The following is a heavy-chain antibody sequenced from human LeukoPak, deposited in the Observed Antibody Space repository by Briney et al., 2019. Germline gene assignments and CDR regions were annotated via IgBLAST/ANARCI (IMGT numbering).Heavy chain of an antibody. Sequence: PGGSLRLSCAASGFTFDDYTMHWVRQAPGKGLEWVSLISWDGGSTYYADSVKGRFTISRDNSKNSLYLQVNSLRTEDTALYYCAKDTGQGGGTSEYFQHWGQGTLVTVSS. J-gene: IGHJ1*01. D-gene: IGHD1-1*01. CDR3: AKDTGQGGGTSEYFQH. CDR2: ISWDGGST. V-gene: IGHV3-43*01. CDR1: GFTFDDYT.